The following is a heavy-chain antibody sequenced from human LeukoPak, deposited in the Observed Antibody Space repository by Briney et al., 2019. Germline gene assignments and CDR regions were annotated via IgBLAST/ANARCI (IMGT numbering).Heavy chain of an antibody. CDR2: INPSGGTT. J-gene: IGHJ4*02. CDR1: GYSFTSYY. Sequence: GASVKVSCKASGYSFTSYYIHWVRQAPGQGLEWMGIINPSGGTTSYAQKFQGRVTMTRDTSTSTVYMELSSLRSEDTAVYYCARGSHRYCSGGSCSYYFDYWGQGTLVTVSS. V-gene: IGHV1-46*01. CDR3: ARGSHRYCSGGSCSYYFDY. D-gene: IGHD2-15*01.